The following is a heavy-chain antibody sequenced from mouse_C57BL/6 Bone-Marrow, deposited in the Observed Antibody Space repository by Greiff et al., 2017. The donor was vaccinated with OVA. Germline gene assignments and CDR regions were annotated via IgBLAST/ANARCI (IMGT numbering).Heavy chain of an antibody. J-gene: IGHJ1*03. CDR2: ISNLAYSI. Sequence: EVHLVESGGGLVQPGGSLKLSCAASGFTFSDYGMAWVRQAPRKGPEWVAFISNLAYSIYYADTVTGRFTISRENAKNTLYLEMSSLRSEDTAMYYCARHEVGGYCDVWGTGTTVTVSS. CDR3: ARHEVGGYCDV. CDR1: GFTFSDYG. V-gene: IGHV5-15*01. D-gene: IGHD1-3*01.